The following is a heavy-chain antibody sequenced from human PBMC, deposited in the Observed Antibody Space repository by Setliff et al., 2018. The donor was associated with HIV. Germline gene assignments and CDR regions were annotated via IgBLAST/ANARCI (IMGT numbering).Heavy chain of an antibody. CDR2: IHPIDSDV. J-gene: IGHJ3*01. Sequence: PGESLKISCQGSGYSFTSYWIGWVRQMPGKGLEWMGLIHPIDSDVRYSPSFQGQATMSADKSINTAYLQWGSLKASDSAMYYCARVGDTSGYYFYIFDLWGQGTMVTVSS. CDR3: ARVGDTSGYYFYIFDL. CDR1: GYSFTSYW. V-gene: IGHV5-51*01. D-gene: IGHD3-22*01.